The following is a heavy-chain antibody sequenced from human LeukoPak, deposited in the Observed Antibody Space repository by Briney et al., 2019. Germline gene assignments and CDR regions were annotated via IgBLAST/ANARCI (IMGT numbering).Heavy chain of an antibody. CDR1: GFTFSSYA. J-gene: IGHJ4*02. D-gene: IGHD6-13*01. CDR2: ISYDGSNK. CDR3: ARDRGGIAAAVVYRFDY. Sequence: GGSLRLSGAASGFTFSSYAMHWVRQAPGKGLEWVAVISYDGSNKYYADSVKGRFTISRDNSKNTLYLQMNSLRAEDTAVYYCARDRGGIAAAVVYRFDYWGQGTLVTVSS. V-gene: IGHV3-30*01.